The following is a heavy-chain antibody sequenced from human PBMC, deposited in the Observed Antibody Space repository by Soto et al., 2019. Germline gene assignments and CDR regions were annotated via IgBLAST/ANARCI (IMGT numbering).Heavy chain of an antibody. CDR3: ARILWSSGWSRFDP. CDR2: IYYSGNT. Sequence: QLQLQESGPGLVKPSETLSLTCTVSGGSISSSSYYWGWLRKSPVQALEWIGSIYYSGNTYYNASLKSRVTISVYTSKNQFALNLSAVTAADTAVYYGARILWSSGWSRFDPWGQGSLVIVSS. V-gene: IGHV4-39*01. D-gene: IGHD6-19*01. J-gene: IGHJ5*02. CDR1: GGSISSSSYY.